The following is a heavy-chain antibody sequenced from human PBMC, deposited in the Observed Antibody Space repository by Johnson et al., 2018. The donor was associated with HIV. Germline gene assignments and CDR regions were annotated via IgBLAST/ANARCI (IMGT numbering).Heavy chain of an antibody. J-gene: IGHJ3*02. CDR2: INGDGRRT. D-gene: IGHD3-10*01. CDR3: AKPRSLWLEGAFDI. Sequence: VQLVESGGGVVRPGGSLRLSCAASGFTFNDHWMQWVRQAPGKGLVWVSRINGDGRRTSSADSVKGRFTIASDNAKNALYLQMNSLRAEDTAVYYCAKPRSLWLEGAFDIWGQGTVVTVSS. V-gene: IGHV3-74*02. CDR1: GFTFNDHW.